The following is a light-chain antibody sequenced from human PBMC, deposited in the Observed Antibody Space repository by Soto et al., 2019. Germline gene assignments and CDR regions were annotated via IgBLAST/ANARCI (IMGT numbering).Light chain of an antibody. Sequence: QSALPQPTSVSGSPGQSITISCTGTTSDVGGSNYVSWYQQHPGNAPNLIIFEVHNRPSGVSNRFSGSKSGNTASLTISGLQAEDEAEYYCSSYSSSSTPYVFGTGTKVTVL. CDR2: EVH. V-gene: IGLV2-14*01. CDR1: TSDVGGSNY. CDR3: SSYSSSSTPYV. J-gene: IGLJ1*01.